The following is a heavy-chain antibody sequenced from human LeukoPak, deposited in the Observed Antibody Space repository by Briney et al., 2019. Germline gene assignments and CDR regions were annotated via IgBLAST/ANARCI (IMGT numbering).Heavy chain of an antibody. J-gene: IGHJ3*02. CDR2: IKQDGSEQ. CDR3: AKSLGGNWHDAFDI. V-gene: IGHV3-7*01. D-gene: IGHD4-23*01. Sequence: PGGSLRLSCAASGFTFSDYWMSWVRQAPGKGLEWVANIKQDGSEQYYVDSVKGRFTISRDNAKNTLYLQMNSLRAEDTAVYYCAKSLGGNWHDAFDIWGQGTMVTVSS. CDR1: GFTFSDYW.